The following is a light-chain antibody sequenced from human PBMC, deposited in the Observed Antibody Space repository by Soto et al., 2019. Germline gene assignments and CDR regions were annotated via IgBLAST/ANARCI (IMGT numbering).Light chain of an antibody. V-gene: IGKV3-11*01. J-gene: IGKJ4*01. Sequence: EIVLTQSPATLSLSPGERATLSCRASESISSYLAWYQQKPGQAPSLLIYDASNRATGIPARFSGSGSGTEFTLTIANLEAEDFAVYYCQQRSKWPLTFGGGTKLEIK. CDR3: QQRSKWPLT. CDR1: ESISSY. CDR2: DAS.